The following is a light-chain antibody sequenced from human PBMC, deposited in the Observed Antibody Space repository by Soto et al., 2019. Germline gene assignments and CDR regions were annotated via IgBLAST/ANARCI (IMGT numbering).Light chain of an antibody. CDR3: HQYGSSPQT. CDR2: GAS. J-gene: IGKJ1*01. V-gene: IGKV3-20*01. Sequence: EIVLTQSPGTLSLSPGERATLSCRASQSVSSSYLAWYQQKPGQAPRLLIYGASSRATGIPDRFTGSGSGKDFTLTISRLEPEDFAVFYCHQYGSSPQTFGQGTKVDI. CDR1: QSVSSSY.